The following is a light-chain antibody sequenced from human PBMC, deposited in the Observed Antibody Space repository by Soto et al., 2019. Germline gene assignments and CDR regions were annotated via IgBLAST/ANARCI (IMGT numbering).Light chain of an antibody. CDR3: TSCTTSNTFV. J-gene: IGLJ1*01. CDR1: SNDVGHFNY. CDR2: DVS. Sequence: QSVLAQPASVSGSPGQSITISCTGTSNDVGHFNYVSWFQQHPGKAPKLLIFDVSNWPSGVSDRFSGSKSGNTASLTISGLQPEDETDYYCTSCTTSNTFVFGSGTKVTVL. V-gene: IGLV2-14*03.